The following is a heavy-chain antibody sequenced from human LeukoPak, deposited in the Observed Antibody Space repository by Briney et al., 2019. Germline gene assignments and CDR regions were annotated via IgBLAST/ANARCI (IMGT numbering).Heavy chain of an antibody. CDR2: ISGSGDST. CDR1: GFTFSSYA. J-gene: IGHJ4*02. Sequence: PGGSLRLSCAASGFTFSSYAMSWVRQAPGKGLEWVSAISGSGDSTYYADSVKGRFTISRDNSKNTLYLQMNSLRAEDTAVYYCAKSQLLWFGEDFDYWGQGTLVTVSS. V-gene: IGHV3-23*01. D-gene: IGHD3-10*01. CDR3: AKSQLLWFGEDFDY.